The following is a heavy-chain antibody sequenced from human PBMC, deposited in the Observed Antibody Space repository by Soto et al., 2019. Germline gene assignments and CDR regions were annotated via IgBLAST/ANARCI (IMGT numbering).Heavy chain of an antibody. V-gene: IGHV4-61*01. D-gene: IGHD2-8*01. Sequence: SETLSLICSVSGGSVSSERHSWNWIRQPPGKGPQWIGHVYYSGSTNYNPSLKSRVTISIDTSKNQFSLKLNSVTAADTAVYYCATESPNQWNVWRGSFDIWGQGTMVTVSS. CDR3: ATESPNQWNVWRGSFDI. CDR2: VYYSGST. J-gene: IGHJ3*02. CDR1: GGSVSSERHS.